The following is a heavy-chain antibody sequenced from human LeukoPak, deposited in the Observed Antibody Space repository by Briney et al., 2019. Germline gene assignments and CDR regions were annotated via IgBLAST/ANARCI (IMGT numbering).Heavy chain of an antibody. Sequence: PSETLSLTCTVSGGSAGSAGCYWSWIRQPPGKGLEWIGYIYYSRSTNYNPSLKSRVTIPVDTSKNQFSLKLSSVTAADTAVYYCARGNAARPLYYFDYWGQGTLVTVSS. CDR1: GGSAGSAGCY. V-gene: IGHV4-61*08. CDR2: IYYSRST. D-gene: IGHD6-6*01. J-gene: IGHJ4*02. CDR3: ARGNAARPLYYFDY.